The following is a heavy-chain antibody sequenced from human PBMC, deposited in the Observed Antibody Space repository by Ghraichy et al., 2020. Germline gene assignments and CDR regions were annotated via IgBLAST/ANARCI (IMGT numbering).Heavy chain of an antibody. J-gene: IGHJ4*02. Sequence: GGSLRLSCAASGFSFTTSWMNWVRRAPGKGLEWVANIKPDGSEGYYVDSVKGRFTISRDNAQKSLYLHMTSLRADDTAVYYCTSISLGGAGNDYWGQGTLVTVSS. V-gene: IGHV3-7*01. CDR2: IKPDGSEG. CDR1: GFSFTTSW. D-gene: IGHD6-19*01. CDR3: TSISLGGAGNDY.